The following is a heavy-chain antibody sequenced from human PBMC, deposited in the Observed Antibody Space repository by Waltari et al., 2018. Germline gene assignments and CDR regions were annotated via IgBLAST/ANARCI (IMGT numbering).Heavy chain of an antibody. CDR3: ARLSYDILTGYYYYGMDV. V-gene: IGHV4-59*01. CDR1: GGSISSYY. J-gene: IGHJ6*02. D-gene: IGHD3-9*01. CDR2: IYYSGST. Sequence: QVQLQESGPGLVKPSETLSLTCTVSGGSISSYYWSWIRQPPGKGLEWIGYIYYSGSTNYNTSLKSRGTISVDTSKNQFSLKLSSVTAADTAVYYCARLSYDILTGYYYYGMDVWGQGTTVTVSS.